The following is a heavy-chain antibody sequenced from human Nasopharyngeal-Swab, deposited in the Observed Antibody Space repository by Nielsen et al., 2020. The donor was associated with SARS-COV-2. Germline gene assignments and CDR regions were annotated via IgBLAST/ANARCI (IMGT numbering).Heavy chain of an antibody. J-gene: IGHJ4*02. Sequence: GGSLRLSCAASGFTFDDYAMHWVRQAPGKGLEWFSGINWNGGRIGYADSVKGRFTISRDNAKKSLYLQMNSLRPEDTALYYCTKATSLYYYDSSGYRPWYCDYWGQGTLVTVSS. D-gene: IGHD3-22*01. CDR1: GFTFDDYA. CDR3: TKATSLYYYDSSGYRPWYCDY. CDR2: INWNGGRI. V-gene: IGHV3-9*01.